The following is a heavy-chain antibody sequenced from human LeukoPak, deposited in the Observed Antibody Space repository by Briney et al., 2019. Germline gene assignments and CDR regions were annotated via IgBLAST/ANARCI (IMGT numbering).Heavy chain of an antibody. Sequence: ASVKVSCKASGYTFVTYGISWVRQAPGQGLEWMGRISAYNGNTEYAQKFQGRVTMTTDTSTSTAYMQVRSLRSDDTAVYYCARHYYGSGSYYDMDAFDIWGQGTMVTVSS. D-gene: IGHD3-10*01. CDR2: ISAYNGNT. V-gene: IGHV1-18*04. CDR3: ARHYYGSGSYYDMDAFDI. J-gene: IGHJ3*02. CDR1: GYTFVTYG.